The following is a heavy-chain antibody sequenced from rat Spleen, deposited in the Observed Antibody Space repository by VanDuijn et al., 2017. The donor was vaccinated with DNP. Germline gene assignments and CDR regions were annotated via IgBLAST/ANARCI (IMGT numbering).Heavy chain of an antibody. CDR2: ISYEGSNT. D-gene: IGHD1-1*01. J-gene: IGHJ2*01. V-gene: IGHV5-17*01. CDR1: GFTFSDYG. CDR3: TRYYDSFDY. Sequence: EVQLVESGGDLVQPGRSLILSCAASGFTFSDYGMAWVRQAPKKGLEWVASISYEGSNTNYGDSVKGRFTISRDYAKPTLYLQMDSLRSEDTATYYCTRYYDSFDYWGQGVMVTVSS.